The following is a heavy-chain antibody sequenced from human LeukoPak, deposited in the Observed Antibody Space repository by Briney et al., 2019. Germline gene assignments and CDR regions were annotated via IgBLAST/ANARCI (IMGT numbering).Heavy chain of an antibody. V-gene: IGHV3-7*01. CDR2: IKHDGSGP. J-gene: IGHJ4*02. CDR3: ARAREITVTGTDYFDS. Sequence: GGSLRLSCAVSGFRFSNYWMTWVRQAPGKGLEWVANIKHDGSGPSYLDSVKGGFTISRDNARNLLSLQMSGLRVEDTAVYYCARAREITVTGTDYFDSWGQGTLVTVSS. CDR1: GFRFSNYW. D-gene: IGHD6-19*01.